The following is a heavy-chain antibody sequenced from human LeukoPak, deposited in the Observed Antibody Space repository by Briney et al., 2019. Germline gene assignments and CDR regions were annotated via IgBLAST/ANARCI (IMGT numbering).Heavy chain of an antibody. CDR2: INLDGSER. CDR3: GRVIAGAIDY. Sequence: GGSLRLSCAASGFTFSSYAMSWVRQAPGKGLEWVANINLDGSERFYVDFVKGRFTISRDNADNSMYLQMNSLRAEDTAVYYCGRVIAGAIDYWGQGTLVTVSS. J-gene: IGHJ4*02. CDR1: GFTFSSYA. V-gene: IGHV3-7*01. D-gene: IGHD6-13*01.